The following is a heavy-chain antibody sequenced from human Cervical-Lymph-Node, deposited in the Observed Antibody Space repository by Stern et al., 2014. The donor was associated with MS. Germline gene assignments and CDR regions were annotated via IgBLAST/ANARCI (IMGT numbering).Heavy chain of an antibody. Sequence: VQLVQSGGGLVQPGGSLRLSCAASGFTFSTSAMSWVRQAPGKGLEWVSAIGGSGDSTYYADSVKGRFTISRDNSKNTLYLQMNSLRAEDTAVYYCAKGDYYYDSGGYLGWFDSWGQGTLVTVSS. CDR3: AKGDYYYDSGGYLGWFDS. J-gene: IGHJ5*01. D-gene: IGHD3-22*01. CDR1: GFTFSTSA. V-gene: IGHV3-23*04. CDR2: IGGSGDST.